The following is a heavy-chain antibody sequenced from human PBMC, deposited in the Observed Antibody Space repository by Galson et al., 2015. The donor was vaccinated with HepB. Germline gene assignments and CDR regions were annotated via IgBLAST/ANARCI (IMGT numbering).Heavy chain of an antibody. V-gene: IGHV3-73*01. CDR3: TRLAIKVDWHFDL. CDR1: GFTFSASA. Sequence: SLRLSCAASGFTFSASALHWVRQASGKGLEWVGRIRSEANSYATAYAASVKGRFTISRDDSKNTAYLQMNSLKTEDAAVYYCTRLAIKVDWHFDLWGRGTPVTVSS. D-gene: IGHD5-12*01. J-gene: IGHJ2*01. CDR2: IRSEANSYAT.